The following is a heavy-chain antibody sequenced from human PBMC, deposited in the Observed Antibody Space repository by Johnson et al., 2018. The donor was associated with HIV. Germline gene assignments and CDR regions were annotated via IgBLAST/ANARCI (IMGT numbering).Heavy chain of an antibody. V-gene: IGHV3-23*04. CDR1: GFTFSNYA. J-gene: IGHJ3*02. D-gene: IGHD3-16*01. CDR2: IGASGGRT. Sequence: ELLVESGGGVVQPGRSLRLSCVASGFTFSNYAMSWVRQGPGKGLEWVSAIGASGGRTFYADSVKGRFTISRDNSKNTLYLQMNSLRAEDTAVYYCAKPRYYDNAFEMWGQGTMVTVSS. CDR3: AKPRYYDNAFEM.